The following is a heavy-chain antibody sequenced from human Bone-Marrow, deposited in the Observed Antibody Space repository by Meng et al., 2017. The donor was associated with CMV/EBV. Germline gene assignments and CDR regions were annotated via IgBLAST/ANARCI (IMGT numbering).Heavy chain of an antibody. CDR2: ISSSGSTV. D-gene: IGHD1-20*01. CDR1: GFPFISYS. CDR3: ARDYYNWNIVRYFDL. V-gene: IGHV3-48*04. J-gene: IGHJ2*01. Sequence: GESLKISCAASGFPFISYSMNWVRQAPGKGLEWVSYISSSGSTVYYADSVKGRFTISRDNAKNSLYLQMNSLRAEDTAVYYCARDYYNWNIVRYFDLWGRGTLVTVSS.